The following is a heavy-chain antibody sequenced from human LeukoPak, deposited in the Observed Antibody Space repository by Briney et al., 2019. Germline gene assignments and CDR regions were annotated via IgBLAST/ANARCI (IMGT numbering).Heavy chain of an antibody. D-gene: IGHD2-15*01. CDR3: TRTASGTVVAASPSWFDP. Sequence: GGSLRLSCTASGFTFGDYAMSWFRQAPGKGLEWVGFIRSKAYGGTTEYAASVKGRFTTSRDDSKSIAYLQMNSLKTEDTAVYYCTRTASGTVVAASPSWFDPWGQGTLVTVSS. CDR1: GFTFGDYA. J-gene: IGHJ5*02. CDR2: IRSKAYGGTT. V-gene: IGHV3-49*03.